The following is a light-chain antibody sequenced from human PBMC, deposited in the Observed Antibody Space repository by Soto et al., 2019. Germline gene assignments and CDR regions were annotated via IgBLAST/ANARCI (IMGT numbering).Light chain of an antibody. CDR2: KAS. J-gene: IGKJ1*01. CDR3: QQYNSYLWT. CDR1: QSVSIW. V-gene: IGKV1-5*03. Sequence: DVQMTQYPSTLSASVGDRVTITCRASQSVSIWLAWYQQKPGKAPKLLIYKASSLESGVPSRFSGSGSGAEFTLTISSLQPDDFATYYCQQYNSYLWTFVQGTKV.